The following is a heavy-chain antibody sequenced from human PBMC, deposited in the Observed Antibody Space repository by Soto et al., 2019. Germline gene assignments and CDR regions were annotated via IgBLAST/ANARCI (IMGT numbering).Heavy chain of an antibody. Sequence: GRSLRLSCAASGFTFSSYAMHWVRQAPGKGLEYVSAISSNGGSTYYANSVKGRFTISRDNSKNTLYLQIGSLRSENMAVYSCARDPVGYSYGYGGPFHYICVWGKETRVTVAS. V-gene: IGHV3-64*01. CDR2: ISSNGGST. D-gene: IGHD5-18*01. J-gene: IGHJ6*03. CDR1: GFTFSSYA. CDR3: ARDPVGYSYGYGGPFHYICV.